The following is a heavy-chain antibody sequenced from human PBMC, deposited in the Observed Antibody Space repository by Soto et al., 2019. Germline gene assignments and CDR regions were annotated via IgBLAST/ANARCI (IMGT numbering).Heavy chain of an antibody. CDR3: AKGVGDPLHDLDF. CDR2: TDYSGNT. Sequence: SGDYGWLRIRQSPGKGLEWIGYTDYSGNTNYNPSLKSRVTIPGDTSKNQFSLRLSSVTAADTAVYYCAKGVGDPLHDLDFRRQGTLVTVSS. CDR1: SGDYG. V-gene: IGHV4-61*08. D-gene: IGHD2-21*02. J-gene: IGHJ4*02.